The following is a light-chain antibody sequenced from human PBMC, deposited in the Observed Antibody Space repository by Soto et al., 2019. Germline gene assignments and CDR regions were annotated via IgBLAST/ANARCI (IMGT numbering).Light chain of an antibody. CDR2: GAS. CDR1: QSVSSSY. CDR3: QQYGSSRT. Sequence: IVLTQSPGTLSLSQGERATLSCRASQSVSSSYSAWYQQKPGQAPRLLIYGASSRATGIPDRFSGSGSGTDFTLTISRLEPEDFAVYYCQQYGSSRTFGQGTKVDIK. V-gene: IGKV3-20*01. J-gene: IGKJ1*01.